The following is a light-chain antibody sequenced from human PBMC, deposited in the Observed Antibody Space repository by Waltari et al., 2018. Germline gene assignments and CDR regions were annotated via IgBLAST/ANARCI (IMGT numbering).Light chain of an antibody. J-gene: IGKJ1*01. CDR1: QRVSRS. V-gene: IGKV3-20*01. CDR2: GGS. Sequence: IVLTQSPGTLSLSPGERATLSCRASQRVSRSLAWYQHKPGQAPKLLIYGGSTRGTGIPDRFTGSGSGTDFSLTISSLEPEDLAIYFCQHYVRLPATFGQGTKVEIK. CDR3: QHYVRLPAT.